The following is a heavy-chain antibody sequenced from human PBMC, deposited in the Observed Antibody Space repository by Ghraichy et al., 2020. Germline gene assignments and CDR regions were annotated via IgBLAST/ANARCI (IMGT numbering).Heavy chain of an antibody. D-gene: IGHD3-22*01. J-gene: IGHJ4*02. CDR3: ARHYYDSSGYFRFDY. CDR1: GGSISSYY. Sequence: SETLSLTCTVSGGSISSYYWSWIRQPPGKGLEWIGYIYYSGSTNYNPSLKSRVTISVDASQNQFSLKLSSVTAADTAVYYCARHYYDSSGYFRFDYWGQGTLVTVSS. V-gene: IGHV4-59*08. CDR2: IYYSGST.